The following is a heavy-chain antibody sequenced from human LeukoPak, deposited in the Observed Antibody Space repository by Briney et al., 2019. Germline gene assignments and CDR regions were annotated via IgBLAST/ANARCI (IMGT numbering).Heavy chain of an antibody. CDR2: IKQDGTEK. J-gene: IGHJ4*02. V-gene: IGHV3-7*01. D-gene: IGHD5-24*01. CDR3: GRGWAVDF. Sequence: GGSLRLSCAASGFTLSNHWMIWVRQAPGKGLECVANIKQDGTEKYYLDSVKGRFTICRDNAKHSLYLQMSSLRVGDSAAYYCGRGWAVDFWGQGTLVTVSS. CDR1: GFTLSNHW.